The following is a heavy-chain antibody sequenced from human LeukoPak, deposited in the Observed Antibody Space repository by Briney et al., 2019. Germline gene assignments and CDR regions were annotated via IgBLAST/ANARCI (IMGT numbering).Heavy chain of an antibody. D-gene: IGHD3-3*01. V-gene: IGHV3-33*01. J-gene: IGHJ5*02. CDR2: IWYDGSNK. CDR3: ARDPTPYYDFWSGYGAFDP. CDR1: GFTFSSYG. Sequence: GGSLRLSCAASGFTFSSYGMHWVRQASGKGLEWVAVIWYDGSNKYYADSVKGRFTISRDNSKNTLYLQMNSLRAEDTAVYYCARDPTPYYDFWSGYGAFDPWGQGTLVTVSS.